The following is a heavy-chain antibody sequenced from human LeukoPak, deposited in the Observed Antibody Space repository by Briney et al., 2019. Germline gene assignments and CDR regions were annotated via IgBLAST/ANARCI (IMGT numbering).Heavy chain of an antibody. D-gene: IGHD5-18*01. CDR2: INHSGST. Sequence: PSETLSLTCAVYGGSLSGYYWSWIRQPPGKGLEWIGEINHSGSTNYNPSLKSRVTIPVDTSKNQFSLKLSSVTAADTAVYYCARGRKGGYSYALSYFDYWGQGTLVTVSS. CDR1: GGSLSGYY. V-gene: IGHV4-34*01. CDR3: ARGRKGGYSYALSYFDY. J-gene: IGHJ4*02.